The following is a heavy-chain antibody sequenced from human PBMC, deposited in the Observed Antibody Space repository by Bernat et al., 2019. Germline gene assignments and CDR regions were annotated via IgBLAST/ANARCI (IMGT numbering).Heavy chain of an antibody. Sequence: EVQLLESGGGLVQPGGSLRLSCAASGFTFSNYALTWVRQAPGKGLEWVSAVRGSDGSTYYADSVKGRFIMSRDRSRDTMDLQMNSLSPEDTAVYYCAKSSPYGTTWYCRVDVLGQGTTVTVSS. J-gene: IGHJ6*02. V-gene: IGHV3-23*01. CDR2: VRGSDGST. D-gene: IGHD6-13*01. CDR3: AKSSPYGTTWYCRVDV. CDR1: GFTFSNYA.